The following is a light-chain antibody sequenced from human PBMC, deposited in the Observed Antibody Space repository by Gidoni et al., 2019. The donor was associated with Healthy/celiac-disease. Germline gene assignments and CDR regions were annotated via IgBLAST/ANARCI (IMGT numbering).Light chain of an antibody. Sequence: DIQMTESPSSLSASVGDRVTITCQASQDISSSLTWYQQKPGKVPKLLIYDASDLAAGVPSRFRGSGSGTDFTFTITSLQPEDIATYYCQQYDNLPYTFGQGTKLEIK. CDR2: DAS. J-gene: IGKJ2*01. V-gene: IGKV1-33*01. CDR3: QQYDNLPYT. CDR1: QDISSS.